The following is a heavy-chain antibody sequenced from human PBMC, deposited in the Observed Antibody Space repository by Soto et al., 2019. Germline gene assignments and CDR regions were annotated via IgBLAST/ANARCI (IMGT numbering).Heavy chain of an antibody. J-gene: IGHJ5*02. V-gene: IGHV3-30-3*01. CDR2: ISYDGSNK. CDR3: SRAKIVVVPAAIVPFDP. CDR1: GFTFSSYA. Sequence: GGSLRLSCAASGFTFSSYAMHWVRQAPGKGLEWVAVISYDGSNKYYADTVKGRYTISRDNSKNTLYLQMNRLRAEDTAVYYCSRAKIVVVPAAIVPFDPWGQGTLVTVSS. D-gene: IGHD2-2*01.